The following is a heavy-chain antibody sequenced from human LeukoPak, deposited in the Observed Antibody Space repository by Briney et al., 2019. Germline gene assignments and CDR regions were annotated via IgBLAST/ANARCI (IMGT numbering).Heavy chain of an antibody. CDR3: ARGSTRSYYDSSGYYDY. CDR2: IYYSGST. Sequence: PSETLSLTCTVSGGSISSSSYYWGWIRQPPGKGLEWIGSIYYSGSTYYNPSLKSRVTISVDTSKNQFSLKLSSVTAADTAVYYCARGSTRSYYDSSGYYDYWGQGTLVTVSS. J-gene: IGHJ4*02. CDR1: GGSISSSSYY. D-gene: IGHD3-22*01. V-gene: IGHV4-39*07.